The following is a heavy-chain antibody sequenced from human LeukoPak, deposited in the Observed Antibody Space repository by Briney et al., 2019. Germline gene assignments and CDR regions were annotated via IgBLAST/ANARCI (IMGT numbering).Heavy chain of an antibody. CDR1: GYTFTSYG. V-gene: IGHV1-18*01. D-gene: IGHD3-22*01. CDR2: ISAYNGNT. Sequence: ASVKVSCKASGYTFTSYGISWVRQAPGQGLEWMGWISAYNGNTNYAQKLQGRVTMTKDTSTSTAYMELRSLRSDDTAVYYCARDVPNYYDSSGYYGYWGQGTLVTVSS. CDR3: ARDVPNYYDSSGYYGY. J-gene: IGHJ4*02.